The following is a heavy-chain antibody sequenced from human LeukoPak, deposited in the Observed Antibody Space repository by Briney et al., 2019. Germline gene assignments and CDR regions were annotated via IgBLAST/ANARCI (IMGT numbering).Heavy chain of an antibody. Sequence: PSETLSLTCTVSGGSISSGGYYWSWIRQHPGKGLEWIGYIYYSGSTYYNPSLKSRVTISVDTSKNQFSLRLSSVTAADTAVYYCARRIAAAGTFDYWGQGTLVTDSS. CDR1: GGSISSGGYY. J-gene: IGHJ4*02. V-gene: IGHV4-31*03. CDR3: ARRIAAAGTFDY. CDR2: IYYSGST. D-gene: IGHD6-13*01.